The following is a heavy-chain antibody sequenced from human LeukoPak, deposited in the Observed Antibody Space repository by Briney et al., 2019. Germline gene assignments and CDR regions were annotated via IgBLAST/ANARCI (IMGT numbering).Heavy chain of an antibody. CDR2: ISSSGGSA. CDR3: AMNTPLAY. CDR1: GFTFSNYA. V-gene: IGHV3-23*01. Sequence: GGSLRLSCAASGFTFSNYAMNWVRQAPGEGLEWVSTISSSGGSAFYADSLKGRFTISRDNSKNTLYLQMNSLRAEDTALYYCAMNTPLAYWGQGTLVTASS. D-gene: IGHD5-18*01. J-gene: IGHJ4*02.